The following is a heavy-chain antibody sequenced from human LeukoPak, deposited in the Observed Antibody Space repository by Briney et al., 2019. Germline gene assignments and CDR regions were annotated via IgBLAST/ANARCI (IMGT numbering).Heavy chain of an antibody. CDR3: ARAQYSSSWYYPGGFDH. Sequence: PSETLSLTCTVSGGSISSYYWSWIRQPPGKGLEWIGYIYYSGSTNYNPSLKSRVTISVDTSKNQFSLKLSSVTAADTAVYYCARAQYSSSWYYPGGFDHWGQRTLVTVSS. CDR1: GGSISSYY. D-gene: IGHD6-13*01. J-gene: IGHJ4*02. V-gene: IGHV4-59*01. CDR2: IYYSGST.